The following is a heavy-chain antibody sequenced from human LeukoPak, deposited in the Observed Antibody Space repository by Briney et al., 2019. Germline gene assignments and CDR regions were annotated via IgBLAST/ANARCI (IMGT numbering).Heavy chain of an antibody. V-gene: IGHV3-30*12. D-gene: IGHD1-26*01. CDR1: GFTFSSYG. CDR3: ARDGSRYSGSYGTDY. Sequence: GGSLRLSCAASGFTFSSYGMRWVRQAPGKGMGWVAVMSYSGCNKYYADSVKGRFTISRDNSKNTLYLQMNSLRAEDTAVYYCARDGSRYSGSYGTDYWGQGTLVTVSS. CDR2: MSYSGCNK. J-gene: IGHJ4*02.